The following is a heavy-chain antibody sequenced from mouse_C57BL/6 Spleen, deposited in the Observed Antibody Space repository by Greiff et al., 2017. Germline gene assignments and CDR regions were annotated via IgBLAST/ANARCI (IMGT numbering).Heavy chain of an antibody. CDR2: IYPGDGDT. CDR3: ARSKPITTVVAGDAMDY. D-gene: IGHD1-1*01. J-gene: IGHJ4*01. V-gene: IGHV1-80*01. CDR1: GYAFSSYW. Sequence: QVQLQQSGAELVKPGASVKISCKASGYAFSSYWMNWVKQRPGKGLEWIGQIYPGDGDTNYNGKFKGKATLTADKSSSTASMQLSSLTSEDSAVYFCARSKPITTVVAGDAMDYWGQGPSVTVSS.